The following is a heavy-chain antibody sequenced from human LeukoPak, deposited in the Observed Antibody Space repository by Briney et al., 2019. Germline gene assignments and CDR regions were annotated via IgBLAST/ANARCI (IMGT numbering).Heavy chain of an antibody. D-gene: IGHD6-13*01. CDR1: GFTFDDYA. CDR2: ISWNSGSI. V-gene: IGHV3-9*01. J-gene: IGHJ2*01. CDR3: AKSRGSNWPRYFDL. Sequence: GGSLRLSCAAFGFTFDDYAMHWVRQAPGKGLEWDSSISWNSGSIGYADSVKGRFTISRDNAKNSLYLQMNSLRAEDTALCYCAKSRGSNWPRYFDLWGRGTLITVSS.